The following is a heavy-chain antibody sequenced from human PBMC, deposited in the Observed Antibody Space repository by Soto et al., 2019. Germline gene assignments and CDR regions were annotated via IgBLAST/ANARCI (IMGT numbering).Heavy chain of an antibody. J-gene: IGHJ5*02. CDR3: AGELVSLYTDSHASSYP. V-gene: IGHV1-69*08. Sequence: QVQLVQSGAEVKKPGSSVKVSCKASGGTFSTYTITWVRQAPGQGLEWMERITPILGIINYAQKFKGRVTTSAQQFTDTASMELNGQNTDDTAVYSCAGELVSLYTDSHASSYPWGQEALVTVSS. CDR1: GGTFSTYT. CDR2: ITPILGII. D-gene: IGHD6-6*01.